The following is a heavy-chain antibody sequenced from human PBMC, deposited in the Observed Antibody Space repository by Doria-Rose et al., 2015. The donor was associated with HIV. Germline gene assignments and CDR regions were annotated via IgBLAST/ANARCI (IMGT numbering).Heavy chain of an antibody. CDR2: IFSDDER. J-gene: IGHJ4*02. CDR1: GVSLSSPGMG. Sequence: QVTLKESGPVLVKPTETLTLTCTVSGVSLSSPGMGVSWIRQPPGKALEWLAKIFSDDERSYQTSLKSRLTISSGTSKSQVVLTMTDMDPVDTATYYCARIKSSRWYHKYYFDFWGQGTLVIVSA. V-gene: IGHV2-26*01. D-gene: IGHD6-13*01. CDR3: ARIKSSRWYHKYYFDF.